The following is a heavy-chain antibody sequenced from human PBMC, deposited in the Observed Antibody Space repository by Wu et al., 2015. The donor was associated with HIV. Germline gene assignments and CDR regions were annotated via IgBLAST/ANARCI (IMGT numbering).Heavy chain of an antibody. CDR1: GGSFSGYY. D-gene: IGHD3-10*01. V-gene: IGHV4-34*01. CDR3: ARRGLYYYGSGSYARGWFDP. Sequence: QVQLQQWGAGLLKPSETLSLTCAVYGGSFSGYYWSWIRQPPGKGLEWIGEINHSGSTNYNPSLKSRVTISVDTSKNQFSLKLSSVTAADTAVYYCARRGLYYYGSGSYARGWFDPWGQGTLVTVSS. J-gene: IGHJ5*02. CDR2: INHSGST.